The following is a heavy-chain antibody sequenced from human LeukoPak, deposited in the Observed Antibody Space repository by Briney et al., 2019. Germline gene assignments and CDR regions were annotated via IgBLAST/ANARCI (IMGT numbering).Heavy chain of an antibody. CDR3: ARQTNSGYDWRFDS. CDR2: INHSGSA. J-gene: IGHJ4*01. D-gene: IGHD5-12*01. Sequence: SETLSLTCTVSGGSISSNYWSWIRQPPGKGLEWIGEINHSGSANYNPSLKSRVTMSVNTSKNQFSLRLSSVTAADTALYYCARQTNSGYDWRFDSWGHGTLVTVSS. V-gene: IGHV4-34*01. CDR1: GGSISSNY.